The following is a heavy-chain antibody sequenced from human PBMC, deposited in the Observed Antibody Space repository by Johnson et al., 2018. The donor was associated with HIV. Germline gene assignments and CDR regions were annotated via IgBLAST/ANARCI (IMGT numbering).Heavy chain of an antibody. J-gene: IGHJ3*02. D-gene: IGHD3-3*01. CDR3: AKDASATIFGVISGDAFDI. V-gene: IGHV3-30-3*01. CDR2: ISYDGSDK. CDR1: GFTFSGYN. Sequence: VQLVESGGGVVQPGRSLRLSCAASGFTFSGYNMHWVRQAPGKGLEWVAVISYDGSDKYYADSVKGRFTISRDNSKSTLDLQMNSLRTEDTAVYYCAKDASATIFGVISGDAFDIWCQGTTVTVSS.